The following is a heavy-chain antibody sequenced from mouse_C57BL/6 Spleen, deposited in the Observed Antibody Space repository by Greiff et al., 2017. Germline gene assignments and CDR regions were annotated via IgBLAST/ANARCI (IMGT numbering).Heavy chain of an antibody. J-gene: IGHJ3*01. CDR1: GYAFSSSW. Sequence: QVQLQQSGPELVKPGASVKISCKASGYAFSSSWMNWVKQRPGKGLEWIGRIYPGDGDTNYNGKFKGKATLTADKSSSTAYMQLSSLTSEDSAVYFCAREVDSSGPFAYWGQGTLVTVSA. V-gene: IGHV1-82*01. CDR3: AREVDSSGPFAY. D-gene: IGHD3-2*02. CDR2: IYPGDGDT.